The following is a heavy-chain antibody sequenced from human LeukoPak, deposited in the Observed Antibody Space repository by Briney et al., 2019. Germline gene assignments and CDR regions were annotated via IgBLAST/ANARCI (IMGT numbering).Heavy chain of an antibody. D-gene: IGHD3-22*01. CDR1: GGTFSSYA. V-gene: IGHV1-69*04. CDR3: ARYDSSGPDYDY. Sequence: SVKVSCKASGGTFSSYAISWVRQAPGQGLEWMGRIIPILGIANYAQKFQGRVTITADKSTSTAYMELSSLRSEDTAVYYCARYDSSGPDYDYWGQGTLVTVSS. J-gene: IGHJ4*02. CDR2: IIPILGIA.